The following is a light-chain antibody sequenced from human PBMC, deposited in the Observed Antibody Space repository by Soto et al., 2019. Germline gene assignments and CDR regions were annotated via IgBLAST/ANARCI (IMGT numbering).Light chain of an antibody. CDR3: QQSYSTPWT. V-gene: IGKV1-39*01. J-gene: IGKJ1*01. CDR1: QRISSY. Sequence: DIQMTQSPSSLSASVGDRVTITCRASQRISSYLNWYQQKPGKAPKLLIYAASSLQSGVPSRFSGSGSGTDFTLTISSLQPDDFATYYCQQSYSTPWTFGQGTKVEIK. CDR2: AAS.